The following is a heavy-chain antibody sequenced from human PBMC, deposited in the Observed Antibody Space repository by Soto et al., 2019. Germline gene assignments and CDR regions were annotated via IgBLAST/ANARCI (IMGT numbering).Heavy chain of an antibody. J-gene: IGHJ6*03. D-gene: IGHD3-3*01. CDR1: GYSFTSYW. CDR3: ARLRFLEKARLNYYYYYYMDV. V-gene: IGHV5-51*01. Sequence: PGESLKISCKGSGYSFTSYWIGWVRQMPGKGLEWMGIIYPGDSDTRYSPSFQGQVTISADKSISTAYLQWSSLKASDTAMYYCARLRFLEKARLNYYYYYYMDVWGKGTTVTVSS. CDR2: IYPGDSDT.